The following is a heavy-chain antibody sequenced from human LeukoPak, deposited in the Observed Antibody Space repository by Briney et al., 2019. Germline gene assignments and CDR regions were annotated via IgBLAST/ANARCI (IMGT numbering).Heavy chain of an antibody. Sequence: GSLELFRAGPGLSFSQHCKAWVRQAPGKGVGLVSGISGSGDKTHYADSVKGRFTISRDNSKNTVYLQMRSLRAEDTAVYYCAKRLSYNSGHVNYWGQGTLVTVSS. CDR2: ISGSGDKT. CDR1: GLSFSQHC. V-gene: IGHV3-23*01. D-gene: IGHD6-25*01. CDR3: AKRLSYNSGHVNY. J-gene: IGHJ4*02.